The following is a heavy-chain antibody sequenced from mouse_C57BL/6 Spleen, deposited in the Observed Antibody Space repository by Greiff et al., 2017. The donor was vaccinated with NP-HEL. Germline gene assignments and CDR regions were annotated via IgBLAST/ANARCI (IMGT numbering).Heavy chain of an antibody. D-gene: IGHD1-1*02. J-gene: IGHJ4*01. CDR2: INPGSGGT. CDR3: ARAGSYGYYAMDY. V-gene: IGHV1-54*01. Sequence: VQLQQSGAELVRPGTSVKVSCKASGYAFTNYLIEWVKQRPGQGLEWIGVINPGSGGTNYNEKLKGKATMTADKASSTAYMQLSSLTSEDSAVYFCARAGSYGYYAMDYWGQGTSVTVSS. CDR1: GYAFTNYL.